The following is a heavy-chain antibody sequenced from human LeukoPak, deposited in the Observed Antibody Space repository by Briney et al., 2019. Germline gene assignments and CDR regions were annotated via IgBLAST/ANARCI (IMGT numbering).Heavy chain of an antibody. CDR3: ARHESPVQFSGSYFDY. Sequence: PSETLSLTCTVSRGSISSSSFYWGWVRQPPGKGLEWIGSIYYSGSTYYDPSLKSRVTISVDTSKNQFSLNLSSVTAADTAVYYCARHESPVQFSGSYFDYWGQGTLVTVSS. V-gene: IGHV4-39*01. J-gene: IGHJ4*02. CDR1: RGSISSSSFY. CDR2: IYYSGST. D-gene: IGHD1-26*01.